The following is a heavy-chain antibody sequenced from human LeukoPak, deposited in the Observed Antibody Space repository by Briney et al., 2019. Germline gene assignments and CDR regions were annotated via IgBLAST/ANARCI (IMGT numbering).Heavy chain of an antibody. V-gene: IGHV1-18*01. CDR1: GYMFTSST. Sequence: ASVKVSCKTSGYMFTSSTITWLRQAPGQGLERMGWISAYSGNANYAQRLQGRVTMTTDTSTRTVYMDLRSLRSDDTAVYYCARVVECGTTSCYYNWFDPWGQGTLVTVSS. D-gene: IGHD2-2*01. J-gene: IGHJ5*02. CDR3: ARVVECGTTSCYYNWFDP. CDR2: ISAYSGNA.